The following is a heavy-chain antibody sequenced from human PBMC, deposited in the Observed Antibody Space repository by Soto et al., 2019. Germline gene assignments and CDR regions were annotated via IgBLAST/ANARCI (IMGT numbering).Heavy chain of an antibody. D-gene: IGHD2-2*01. CDR1: GFTFSSYG. CDR2: ISYDGSNK. J-gene: IGHJ6*02. V-gene: IGHV3-30*03. CDR3: ARDKYCSRTSYAHYGLVV. Sequence: GGSLRLSCAASGFTFSSYGMHWGRQAPGKGLEWVAVISYDGSNKYYADSVKGRFTISRDNSKNTLYLHMSSLRAEDRGLYYCARDKYCSRTSYAHYGLVVWGLWTRVTVSS.